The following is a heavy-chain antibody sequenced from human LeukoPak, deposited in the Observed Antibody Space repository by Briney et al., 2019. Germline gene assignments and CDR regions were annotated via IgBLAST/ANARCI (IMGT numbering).Heavy chain of an antibody. CDR3: AREPSMTTVTAGAFDI. CDR1: GGSFSGYY. J-gene: IGHJ3*02. Sequence: SETLSLTCAVYGGSFSGYYWSWIRQHPGKGLEWIGYIYYSGSTYYNPSLKSRVTISVDTSKNQFSLKLSSVTAADTAVYYCAREPSMTTVTAGAFDIWGQGTMVTVSS. D-gene: IGHD4-17*01. V-gene: IGHV4-31*11. CDR2: IYYSGST.